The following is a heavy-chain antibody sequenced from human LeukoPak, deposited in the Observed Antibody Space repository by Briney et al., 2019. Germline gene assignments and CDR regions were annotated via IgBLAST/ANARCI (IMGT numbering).Heavy chain of an antibody. CDR3: ASDTVAGTG. J-gene: IGHJ4*02. CDR2: INLGGST. CDR1: GGSFSGYY. V-gene: IGHV4-34*01. Sequence: SETLSLTCAVYGGSFSGYYWSWIRQPPGKGLEWIGEINLGGSTNYNPSLKSRVTISADTSKNQFSLKLSSVTAADTSVYYCASDTVAGTGWGQGTLVTVSS. D-gene: IGHD6-19*01.